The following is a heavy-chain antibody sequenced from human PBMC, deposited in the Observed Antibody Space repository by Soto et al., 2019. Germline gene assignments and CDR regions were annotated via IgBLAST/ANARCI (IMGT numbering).Heavy chain of an antibody. CDR2: INPSGGST. D-gene: IGHD3-16*01. CDR1: GYTFTSYY. J-gene: IGHJ5*02. V-gene: IGHV1-46*03. Sequence: QVQLVQSGAEVKKPGASVKVSCKASGYTFTSYYMHWVRQAPGQGLEWMGIINPSGGSTSYAQKFQRRVTMTRDTSTSTVYMELSSLRSEDTAVYYCARDLMRGWFDPWGQGTLVTVSS. CDR3: ARDLMRGWFDP.